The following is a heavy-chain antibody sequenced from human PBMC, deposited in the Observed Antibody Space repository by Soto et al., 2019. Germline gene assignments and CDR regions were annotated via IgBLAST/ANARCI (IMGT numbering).Heavy chain of an antibody. V-gene: IGHV3-48*02. D-gene: IGHD3-3*01. Sequence: EVQVVESGGGLVQPGGSLRLCCAASGFTFSSNSMNWVRRAPGKGLEWISYISSSSSTIYADSVKGRFTISRDNAKNSLYLQMNSLRDEDTAVYYCARVIWSGHLTSDLWGQGTLVTVSS. CDR1: GFTFSSNS. CDR3: ARVIWSGHLTSDL. J-gene: IGHJ5*02. CDR2: ISSSSSTI.